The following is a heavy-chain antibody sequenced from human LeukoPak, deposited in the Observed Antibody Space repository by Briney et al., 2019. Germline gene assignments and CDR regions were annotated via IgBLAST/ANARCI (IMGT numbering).Heavy chain of an antibody. CDR3: AKSHGYSYGFDY. J-gene: IGHJ4*02. V-gene: IGHV3-30*02. D-gene: IGHD5-18*01. CDR1: GFTFSPCG. Sequence: GGSLRLSCAASGFTFSPCGMHWVRQAPGKGLEWVAFIRYDGNNKYYSDSVKGRFTISRDNSKNTLYLQMNSLRAEDTAVYYCAKSHGYSYGFDYWGQGTLVAVSS. CDR2: IRYDGNNK.